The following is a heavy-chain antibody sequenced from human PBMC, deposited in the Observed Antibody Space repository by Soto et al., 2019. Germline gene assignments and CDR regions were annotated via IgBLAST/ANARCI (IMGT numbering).Heavy chain of an antibody. D-gene: IGHD5-12*01. V-gene: IGHV4-30-2*01. CDR2: IYHSGSA. CDR1: GDSISSGGYS. CDR3: ASGGDGYKLPY. Sequence: SETLSLTCAVSGDSISSGGYSWNWIRQPPGKGLEWIGYIYHSGSAHYNPSLKSRVTPSVDRSKNQFSLRLNSVTAADTAIYFCASGGDGYKLPYWGQGALVTVSS. J-gene: IGHJ1*01.